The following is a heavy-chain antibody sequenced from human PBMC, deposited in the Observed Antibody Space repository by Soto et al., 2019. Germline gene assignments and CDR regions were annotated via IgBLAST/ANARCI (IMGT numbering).Heavy chain of an antibody. CDR1: GFSFTNDW. Sequence: QLVESGGGLVQPGGSLRLSCEASGFSFTNDWITWVRQAPGKGLEGVANIKGDGSKTSDLDSVRGRFTVSRDNVKGSLYLQMNSLRAEDTALYYCTRDVCPVSSDLSFDAFDIWGQGTMVTVSS. J-gene: IGHJ3*02. CDR2: IKGDGSKT. D-gene: IGHD6-25*01. CDR3: TRDVCPVSSDLSFDAFDI. V-gene: IGHV3-7*05.